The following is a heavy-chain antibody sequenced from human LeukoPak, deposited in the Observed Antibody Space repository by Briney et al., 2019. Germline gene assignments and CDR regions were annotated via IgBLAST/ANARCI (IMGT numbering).Heavy chain of an antibody. CDR3: ARDGFYSTYGLDY. V-gene: IGHV3-30*04. D-gene: IGHD4-11*01. Sequence: GGSLRLSCAASGFTFSSYSTHWVRQAPGKGLEWVAIISNDGTNKYYADSVKGRFTISRDNSKNTLYLQMNSLRAEDTAVYYCARDGFYSTYGLDYWGQGTLVTVS. CDR1: GFTFSSYS. CDR2: ISNDGTNK. J-gene: IGHJ4*02.